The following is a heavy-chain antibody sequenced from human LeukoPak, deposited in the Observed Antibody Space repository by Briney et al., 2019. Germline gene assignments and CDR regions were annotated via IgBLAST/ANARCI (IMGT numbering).Heavy chain of an antibody. CDR2: ITWNGGGT. J-gene: IGHJ4*02. V-gene: IGHV3-20*01. CDR1: GFIFDDYG. Sequence: GGSLRLSCAASGFIFDDYGMSWVRQAPGKGLEWVSGITWNGGGTGYTDSVKGRFTISRDNAKNSLYLQMNSLRAEDTALYHCARDRLTVTGLYSDYWGQGTLVTVSS. CDR3: ARDRLTVTGLYSDY. D-gene: IGHD4-17*01.